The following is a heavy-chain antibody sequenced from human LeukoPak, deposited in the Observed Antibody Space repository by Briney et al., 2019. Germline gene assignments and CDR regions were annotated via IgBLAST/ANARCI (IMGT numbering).Heavy chain of an antibody. V-gene: IGHV3-7*03. CDR2: IKQDGSEK. CDR3: ARLSFTAFLRYFDY. D-gene: IGHD5-12*01. Sequence: GGSLRLSCAASGFTFSSYWMSRVRQAPGKGLEWVANIKQDGSEKYYVDSVKGRFTISRDNAKNSLYLQMNSLRAEDTAVYYCARLSFTAFLRYFDYWGQGTLVTVSS. CDR1: GFTFSSYW. J-gene: IGHJ4*02.